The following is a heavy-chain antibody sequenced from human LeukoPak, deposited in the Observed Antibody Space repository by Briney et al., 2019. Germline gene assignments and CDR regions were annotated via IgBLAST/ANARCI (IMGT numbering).Heavy chain of an antibody. CDR2: IYSGGST. D-gene: IGHD1-26*01. J-gene: IGHJ4*02. V-gene: IGHV3-53*04. Sequence: GGSLRLSCAASGFTVSSNYMSWVRQAPGKGLEWASVIYSGGSTYYADSVKGRFTISRHNSKNTLYLQMNSLRAEDTAVYYCARDPVGATAQWGQGTLVTVSS. CDR1: GFTVSSNY. CDR3: ARDPVGATAQ.